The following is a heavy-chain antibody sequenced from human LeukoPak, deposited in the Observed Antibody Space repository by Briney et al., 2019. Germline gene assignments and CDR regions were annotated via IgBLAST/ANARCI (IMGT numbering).Heavy chain of an antibody. V-gene: IGHV4-59*01. CDR1: GAPMSDFY. Sequence: SETLSLTCSVSGAPMSDFYRNWIRQPPGKGLEWIGFTQYTGNTNYNPSLKSRVTISIDLSKSQFSLKLTSVTAADTAVYYCAREVRGMDVWGQGTTVTVSS. J-gene: IGHJ6*02. CDR3: AREVRGMDV. CDR2: TQYTGNT. D-gene: IGHD2-21*01.